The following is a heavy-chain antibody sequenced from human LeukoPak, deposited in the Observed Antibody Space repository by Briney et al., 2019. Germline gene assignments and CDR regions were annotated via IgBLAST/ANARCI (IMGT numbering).Heavy chain of an antibody. CDR3: AKEDKSQSLYQLLGMDV. J-gene: IGHJ6*03. D-gene: IGHD2-2*01. CDR2: IWYDGSDK. Sequence: PGSPVTLLCAASGFLYSSYHKHWPRQATGRTLESAAVIWYDGSDKYYADSVKGRFTISRDNSKNTLYLQMNTLRAEDTAVYYCAKEDKSQSLYQLLGMDVWGKGTTVTVSS. V-gene: IGHV3-33*06. CDR1: GFLYSSYH.